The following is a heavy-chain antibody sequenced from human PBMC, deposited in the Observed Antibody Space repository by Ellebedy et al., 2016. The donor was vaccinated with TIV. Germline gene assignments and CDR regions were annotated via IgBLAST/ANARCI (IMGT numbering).Heavy chain of an antibody. CDR2: ISGGGSDT. V-gene: IGHV3-11*03. J-gene: IGHJ5*02. Sequence: GGSLRLSCAASGFTFSDSYMGWIRQAPGKGLEYISYISGGGSDTNYADSVKGRFTISRDNGKNSLYLQMNSLRAEDTAVYYCAILHCSGGSCDWFDPWGQGTLVTVSS. CDR3: AILHCSGGSCDWFDP. D-gene: IGHD2-15*01. CDR1: GFTFSDSY.